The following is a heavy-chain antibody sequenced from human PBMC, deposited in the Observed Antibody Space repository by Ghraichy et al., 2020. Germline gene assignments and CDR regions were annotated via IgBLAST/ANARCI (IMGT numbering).Heavy chain of an antibody. V-gene: IGHV4-59*01. J-gene: IGHJ4*02. Sequence: SETLSLTCTVSGGSISSYYWSWIRQPPGKGLEWIGYIYYSGSTNYNPSLKSRVTISVDTSKNQFSLKLSSVTAADTAVYYCARGGYSGYDFDYWGQGTLVTVSS. CDR1: GGSISSYY. CDR2: IYYSGST. D-gene: IGHD5-12*01. CDR3: ARGGYSGYDFDY.